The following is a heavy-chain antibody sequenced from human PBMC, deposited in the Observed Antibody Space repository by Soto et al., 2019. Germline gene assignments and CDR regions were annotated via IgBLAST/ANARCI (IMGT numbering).Heavy chain of an antibody. Sequence: QVQLQESGPGLVKPSETLSLTCTVSGGSVSNFYWNWIRQPAGKRLEWIGRIYTSGSTNYNPSLRRRVTMSVDTSRNQFSLKLNSVTAADTAGYYCARSRHKASWFDTCVQGPLVTVSS. J-gene: IGHJ5*02. CDR1: GGSVSNFY. CDR2: IYTSGST. CDR3: ARSRHKASWFDT. V-gene: IGHV4-4*07.